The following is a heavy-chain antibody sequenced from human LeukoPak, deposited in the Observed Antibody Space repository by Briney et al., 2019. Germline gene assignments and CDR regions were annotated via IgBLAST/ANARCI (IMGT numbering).Heavy chain of an antibody. D-gene: IGHD3-10*01. CDR2: ISSSSSYI. CDR1: GFTFSSYS. J-gene: IGHJ4*02. Sequence: GGSLRLSCAASGFTFSSYSMNWVRQAPRKGLEWVSSISSSSSYIYYADSVKGRFTISRDNAKNSLYLQMNSLRAEDTALYYCARDFWGSGQGGFDYWGQGTLVTVSS. V-gene: IGHV3-21*04. CDR3: ARDFWGSGQGGFDY.